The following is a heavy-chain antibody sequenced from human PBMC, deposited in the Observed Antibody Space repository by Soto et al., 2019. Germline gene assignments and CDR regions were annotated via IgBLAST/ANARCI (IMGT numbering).Heavy chain of an antibody. V-gene: IGHV1-8*01. CDR2: MNPNSGNT. J-gene: IGHJ6*02. CDR3: ARGPEQKYYYYYGMDV. CDR1: GYTFTSYD. Sequence: QVQLGQSGAEVKKPGASVKVSCKPSGYTFTSYDITWVRQATGQGLEWMGWMNPNSGNTGYAQTFQGRVTMTRNTSISTAYMELSSLRSEDTAVYYCARGPEQKYYYYYGMDVWGQGTTVTVSS.